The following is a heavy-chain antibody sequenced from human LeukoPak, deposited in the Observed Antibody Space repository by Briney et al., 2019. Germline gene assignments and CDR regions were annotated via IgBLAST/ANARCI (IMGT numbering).Heavy chain of an antibody. CDR3: AKDAQGGLLWFGELLDYYYYYMDV. CDR2: INWNGGST. CDR1: GFTFDDYG. Sequence: GGSLRLSCAASGFTFDDYGMSWVRQAPGKGLEWVSGINWNGGSTGYVDSVKGRFTISRDNAKNSLYLQMNSLRAEDTAVYYCAKDAQGGLLWFGELLDYYYYYMDVWGKGTTVTISS. J-gene: IGHJ6*03. D-gene: IGHD3-10*01. V-gene: IGHV3-20*04.